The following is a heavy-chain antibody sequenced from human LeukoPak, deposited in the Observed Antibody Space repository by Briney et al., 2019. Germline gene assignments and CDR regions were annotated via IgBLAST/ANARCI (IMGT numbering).Heavy chain of an antibody. J-gene: IGHJ4*02. CDR1: GYNFTNYY. Sequence: ASVKVSCKTSGYNFTNYYMHWVRQAPGHGLXXXXXMNPSGDTTTYAEKFQGRVTMTRDTSTSTVYMELSSLRSEDTAVYYCARGGALRYFEWFSAYWGQGTLVTVSS. CDR3: ARGGALRYFEWFSAY. D-gene: IGHD3-9*01. CDR2: MNPSGDTT. V-gene: IGHV1-46*01.